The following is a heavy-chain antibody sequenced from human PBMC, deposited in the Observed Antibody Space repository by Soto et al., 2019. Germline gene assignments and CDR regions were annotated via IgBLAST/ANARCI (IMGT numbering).Heavy chain of an antibody. Sequence: SGPTLVNPTQTLTLTCTFSGFSLSLSTPGMRVSWIRQPPGKALGWLARNDWDADKFYSTSLRTRLTISKDTSKNQVINTITNMDPADTATYYCARTSRRDGYNYGMDVWGQGTTVTVSS. CDR3: ARTSRRDGYNYGMDV. CDR2: NDWDADK. V-gene: IGHV2-70*04. J-gene: IGHJ6*02. CDR1: GFSLSLSTPGMR.